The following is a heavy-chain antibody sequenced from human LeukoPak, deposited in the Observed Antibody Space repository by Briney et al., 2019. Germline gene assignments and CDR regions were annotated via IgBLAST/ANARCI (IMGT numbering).Heavy chain of an antibody. CDR2: INWNGGST. Sequence: GGSLRLSCAASGFTFDDYGMSWVRQAPGKGLEWVSGINWNGGSTGYAGSVKGRFTISRDNAKNSLYLQMNSLRAEDTALYYCARVGARLLPRPYYFDYWGQGTLVTVSS. CDR3: ARVGARLLPRPYYFDY. J-gene: IGHJ4*02. CDR1: GFTFDDYG. V-gene: IGHV3-20*04. D-gene: IGHD2/OR15-2a*01.